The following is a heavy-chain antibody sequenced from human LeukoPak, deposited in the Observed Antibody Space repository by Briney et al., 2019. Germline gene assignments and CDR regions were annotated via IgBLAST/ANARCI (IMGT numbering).Heavy chain of an antibody. CDR3: ARGSSDQYYYDSSGYPYYYYMDV. D-gene: IGHD3-22*01. J-gene: IGHJ6*03. Sequence: KASETLSLTCTVSGGSISTYYWNWIRQPPGKGLEWIGEINHSGSTNYNPSLKSRVTISVDTSKNQFSLKLSSVTAADTAVYYCARGSSDQYYYDSSGYPYYYYMDVWGKGTTVTVSS. V-gene: IGHV4-34*01. CDR1: GGSISTYY. CDR2: INHSGST.